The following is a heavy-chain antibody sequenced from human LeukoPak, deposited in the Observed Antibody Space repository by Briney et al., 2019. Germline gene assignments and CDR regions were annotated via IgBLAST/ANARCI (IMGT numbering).Heavy chain of an antibody. CDR3: ASGQIVVVAATGGHDAFDI. J-gene: IGHJ3*02. CDR1: GGSFSGYY. D-gene: IGHD2-15*01. Sequence: SETLSLTCAVYGGSFSGYYWSWIRQPPGKGLEWIGEINHSGSTNYNPSLKSRVTISVDTSKNQFSLKLSSVTAADTAVYYCASGQIVVVAATGGHDAFDIWGQGTMVTVSS. V-gene: IGHV4-34*01. CDR2: INHSGST.